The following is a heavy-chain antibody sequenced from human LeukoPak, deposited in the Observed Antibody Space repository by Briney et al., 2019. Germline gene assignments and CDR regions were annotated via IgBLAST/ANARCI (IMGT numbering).Heavy chain of an antibody. D-gene: IGHD5-18*01. CDR3: AREGSYGVDY. CDR2: IHHSGDT. J-gene: IGHJ4*02. CDR1: GGSISGDSW. Sequence: NPSGTLSLTCAVSGGSISGDSWWSWVRQSPGKGLEWIGEIHHSGDTDYNSSLKSRVTISLDKSKTQFSLTLNSVTAADTAVYYCAREGSYGVDYWGQGTLVTVSS. V-gene: IGHV4-4*02.